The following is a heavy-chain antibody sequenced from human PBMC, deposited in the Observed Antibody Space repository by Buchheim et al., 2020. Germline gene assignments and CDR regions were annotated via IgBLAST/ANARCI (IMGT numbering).Heavy chain of an antibody. J-gene: IGHJ4*02. CDR2: INPSGGST. Sequence: QVQLVQSGAEVKKPGASVKVSCKASGYTFTSYYMHWVRQAPGQGLEWMGIINPSGGSTSYAQQFQGRVTMTRATSTSTVYMELSSLRSEDTAVYYCARDEFRGPGHNWNDGDDYWGQGTL. D-gene: IGHD1-20*01. CDR3: ARDEFRGPGHNWNDGDDY. CDR1: GYTFTSYY. V-gene: IGHV1-46*01.